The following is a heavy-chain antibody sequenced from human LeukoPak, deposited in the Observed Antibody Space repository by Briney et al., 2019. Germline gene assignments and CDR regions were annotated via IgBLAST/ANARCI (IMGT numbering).Heavy chain of an antibody. CDR1: GLTFSTSG. J-gene: IGHJ4*02. Sequence: GGSPRLSCTASGLTFSTSGFNWVRQAPGKGLEWVASIGPTGSDRYHADSIKGRFTISRDNANNFLYLQMNSLRAEDMAVYYCATETNGRHYDYWGQGTLLTVSS. V-gene: IGHV3-21*06. D-gene: IGHD1-14*01. CDR3: ATETNGRHYDY. CDR2: IGPTGSDR.